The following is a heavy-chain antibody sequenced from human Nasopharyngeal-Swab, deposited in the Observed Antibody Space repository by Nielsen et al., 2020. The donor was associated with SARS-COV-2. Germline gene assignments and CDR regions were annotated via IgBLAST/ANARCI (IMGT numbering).Heavy chain of an antibody. V-gene: IGHV1-2*06. CDR2: INPNSGDT. J-gene: IGHJ4*02. Sequence: WVRQAPGQRLEWMGRINPNSGDTNYAQKFQGRVTMTRDTSISTAYMELSRLRSDDTAVYYCARLEWEPQYWGQGTLVTVSS. CDR3: ARLEWEPQY. D-gene: IGHD1-26*01.